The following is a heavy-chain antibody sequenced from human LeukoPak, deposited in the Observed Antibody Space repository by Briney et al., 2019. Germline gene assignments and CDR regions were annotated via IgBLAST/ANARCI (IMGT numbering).Heavy chain of an antibody. V-gene: IGHV3-48*04. CDR1: GFTFSSYT. CDR3: ARGDIAAVYYYYGMDV. CDR2: ISSSSSTI. J-gene: IGHJ6*02. D-gene: IGHD6-13*01. Sequence: GGSLRLSCAASGFTFSSYTMNWVRQAPGKGLEWVSYISSSSSTIYYADSVKGRFTISRDNAKNSLYLQMNSLRAEDTAVYYCARGDIAAVYYYYGMDVWGQGATVTVSS.